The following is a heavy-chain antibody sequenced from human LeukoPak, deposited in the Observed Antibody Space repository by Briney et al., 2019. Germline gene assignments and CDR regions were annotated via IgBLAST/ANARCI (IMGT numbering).Heavy chain of an antibody. Sequence: GGSLRLSCSASGFTFSSYVMYWVRQSPGKGLEYVSTIGSNGGSTYHADSVKGRFTISRDNSKNTLYLQMSSLRAEDTAVYYCVRPGGVAGIYSAFDYWGQGTLVTVSS. CDR3: VRPGGVAGIYSAFDY. D-gene: IGHD6-19*01. CDR1: GFTFSSYV. J-gene: IGHJ4*02. CDR2: IGSNGGST. V-gene: IGHV3-64D*06.